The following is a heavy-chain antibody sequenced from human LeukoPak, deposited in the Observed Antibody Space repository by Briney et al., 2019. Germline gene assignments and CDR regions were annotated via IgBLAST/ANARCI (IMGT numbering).Heavy chain of an antibody. J-gene: IGHJ4*02. CDR3: ASNGKQKEFDY. CDR1: GGSISSSGYY. CDR2: IYYTGST. V-gene: IGHV4-39*07. Sequence: SETLSLTCTVSGGSISSSGYYWGWLRQPPGKGLEWIGSIYYTGSTFYDPSLKSRVTISVDTSKNQFSLKLSSVTAADTAVYYCASNGKQKEFDYWGQGTLVTVSS.